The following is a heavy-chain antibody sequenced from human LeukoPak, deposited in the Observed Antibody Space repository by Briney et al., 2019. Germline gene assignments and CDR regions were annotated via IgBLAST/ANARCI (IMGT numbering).Heavy chain of an antibody. CDR3: ARAVPAAMGIVNWFDP. V-gene: IGHV4-31*03. Sequence: SQTLSLTCTVSGGSISSGGYYWSWIRQHPGKGLEWIGYIYYSGSTYYNPSLNSRVTISVDTSKNQFSPKLSSVTAADTAVYYCARAVPAAMGIVNWFDPWGQGTLVTVSS. CDR2: IYYSGST. CDR1: GGSISSGGYY. J-gene: IGHJ5*02. D-gene: IGHD2-2*01.